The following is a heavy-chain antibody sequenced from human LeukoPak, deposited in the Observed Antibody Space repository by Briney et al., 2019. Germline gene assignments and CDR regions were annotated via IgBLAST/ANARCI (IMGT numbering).Heavy chain of an antibody. CDR3: ARDLAAAASPYWYFDL. J-gene: IGHJ2*01. CDR2: INPNSGGT. V-gene: IGHV1-2*02. D-gene: IGHD6-13*01. CDR1: GYTFTGYY. Sequence: ASVKVSCKTSGYTFTGYYMHWVRQAPGQGLEWMGWINPNSGGTNYAQKFQGRVTMTRDTSISTAYMELSRLRSDDTAVYYCARDLAAAASPYWYFDLWGRGTLVTVSS.